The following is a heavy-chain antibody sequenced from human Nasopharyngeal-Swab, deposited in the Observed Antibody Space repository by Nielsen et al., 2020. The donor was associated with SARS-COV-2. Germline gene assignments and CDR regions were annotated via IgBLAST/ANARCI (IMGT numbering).Heavy chain of an antibody. CDR1: GGTFSSYG. D-gene: IGHD2-15*01. J-gene: IGHJ5*02. CDR3: ARGGDPREVVAATDCFDP. CDR2: INPGGGSA. V-gene: IGHV1-46*01. Sequence: ASVKVSCKPSGGTFSSYGISWLRQAPGQGLEWMGIINPGGGSARYSQNFQGRVTMTRDTSTSTVYMELSSLRSEDTAVYYCARGGDPREVVAATDCFDPWGQGTLVTVSS.